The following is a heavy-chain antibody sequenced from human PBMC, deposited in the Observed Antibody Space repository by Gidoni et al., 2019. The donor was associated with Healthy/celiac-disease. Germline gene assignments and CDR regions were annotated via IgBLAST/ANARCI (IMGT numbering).Heavy chain of an antibody. CDR3: AKGDYYDSSGYPDAFDI. Sequence: EVQLVESGGGLVQPGRSLRLSCAASGFTFADYAMHWVRQAPGKGLEWVSGISWNSGSIGYADSVKGRFTISRDNAKNSLYLQMNSLRAEDTALYYCAKGDYYDSSGYPDAFDIWGQGTMVTVSS. J-gene: IGHJ3*02. V-gene: IGHV3-9*01. CDR1: GFTFADYA. D-gene: IGHD3-22*01. CDR2: ISWNSGSI.